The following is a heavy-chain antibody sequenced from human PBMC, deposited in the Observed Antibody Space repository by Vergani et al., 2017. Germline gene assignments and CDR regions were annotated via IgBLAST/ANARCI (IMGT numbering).Heavy chain of an antibody. Sequence: EVQLVESGGGLVQPGGSLRLSCAASGFTFSSFWMSWVRQAPGKGLEWVANIKQDGSEKYYADAVKGRFTISRDNSKNTLYLQMNSLRAEDTAVYYCAKGLLTTDAFDIWGQGTMVTVSS. CDR3: AKGLLTTDAFDI. CDR2: IKQDGSEK. D-gene: IGHD4/OR15-4a*01. J-gene: IGHJ3*02. V-gene: IGHV3-7*01. CDR1: GFTFSSFW.